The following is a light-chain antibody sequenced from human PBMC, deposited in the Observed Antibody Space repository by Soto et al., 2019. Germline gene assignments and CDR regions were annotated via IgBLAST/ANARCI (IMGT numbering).Light chain of an antibody. V-gene: IGKV1-39*01. CDR1: QNITTY. J-gene: IGKJ4*01. CDR3: QQIYSAPLT. Sequence: DIQMTQSPSSLSASVGARVTITCRASQNITTYLNWYRQKPGKAPKLLIYAASSLQSGVPSRFSGSGSETDFTLTISSLQPEDFATYFCQQIYSAPLTFGGGTKVEIK. CDR2: AAS.